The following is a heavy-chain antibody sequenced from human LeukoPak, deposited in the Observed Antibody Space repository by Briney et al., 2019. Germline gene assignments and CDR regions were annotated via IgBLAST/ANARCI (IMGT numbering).Heavy chain of an antibody. CDR2: IVVGSGNT. J-gene: IGHJ4*02. Sequence: GTSVKVSCKASGFTFTSSAVQWVRQARGQRLEWIGWIVVGSGNTNYAQKFQERATITRDMSTSTAYMELSSLRSEDTAVYYCAVTARVAAADYFDYWGQGTLVTVSS. CDR3: AVTARVAAADYFDY. D-gene: IGHD6-13*01. V-gene: IGHV1-58*01. CDR1: GFTFTSSA.